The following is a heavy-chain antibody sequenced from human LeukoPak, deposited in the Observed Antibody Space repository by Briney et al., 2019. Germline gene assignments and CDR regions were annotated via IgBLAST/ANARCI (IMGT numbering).Heavy chain of an antibody. J-gene: IGHJ3*02. V-gene: IGHV4-34*01. Sequence: SGTLSLTCAVYGGSFSGYYWSWIRQPPGKGLEWIGEINHSGSTNYNPSLKSRVTISVDTSKNQFSLKLSSVTAADTAMFYCARGGTVGVFGAFDIWSQGTMVTVSS. CDR3: ARGGTVGVFGAFDI. CDR2: INHSGST. CDR1: GGSFSGYY. D-gene: IGHD3-16*02.